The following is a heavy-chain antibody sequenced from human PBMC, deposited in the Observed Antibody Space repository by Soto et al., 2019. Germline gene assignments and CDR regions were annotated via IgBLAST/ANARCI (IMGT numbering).Heavy chain of an antibody. V-gene: IGHV1-2*02. CDR1: GYTFTGYY. CDR3: ASYMVRGGGGYYGMDV. CDR2: INPNSGGT. J-gene: IGHJ6*02. Sequence: ASVKVSCKASGYTFTGYYMHWLRQAPGQGLEWMGWINPNSGGTNYAQKFQGRVTMTRDTSISTAYMELSRLRSDDTAVYYCASYMVRGGGGYYGMDVWGQGTTVTVSS. D-gene: IGHD3-10*01.